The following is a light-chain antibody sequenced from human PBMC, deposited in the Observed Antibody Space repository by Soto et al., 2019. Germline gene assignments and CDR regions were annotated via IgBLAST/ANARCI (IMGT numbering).Light chain of an antibody. J-gene: IGLJ2*01. CDR3: SSYTSSSTLV. CDR2: DVS. CDR1: SSDVGGYNY. Sequence: QSALTQPASVSGSPGQSITISCTGTSSDVGGYNYVSWYQQHPGKAPKLMIYDVSNRPSGVSNRFSGSKSGNTASLTISGLQAEDEADYYCSSYTSSSTLVFCEGTKLTVL. V-gene: IGLV2-14*01.